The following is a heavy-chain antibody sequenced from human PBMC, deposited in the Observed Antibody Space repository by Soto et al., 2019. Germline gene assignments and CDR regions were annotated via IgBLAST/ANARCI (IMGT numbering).Heavy chain of an antibody. Sequence: EVQLLESGGGLVQPGGSLRLSCAASGFTFSSYAMSWVRQAPGKGLEWVSAISGSGGSTYYADSVKGRFTISRDNSKNTLYLQMNSLRAEDTAVYYCAQLRFLEWLFPLKFDYWGQGTLVTVSS. J-gene: IGHJ4*02. V-gene: IGHV3-23*01. CDR1: GFTFSSYA. D-gene: IGHD3-3*01. CDR2: ISGSGGST. CDR3: AQLRFLEWLFPLKFDY.